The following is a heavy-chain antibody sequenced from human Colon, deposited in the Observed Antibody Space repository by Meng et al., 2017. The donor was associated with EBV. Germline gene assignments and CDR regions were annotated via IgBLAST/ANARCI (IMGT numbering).Heavy chain of an antibody. CDR1: GGSISSGGYY. D-gene: IGHD3-10*01. J-gene: IGHJ5*02. V-gene: IGHV4-31*03. Sequence: QGPLQASGPVLVKPSQTLALTCTVSGGSISSGGYYLSWIRQHPGKGLEWIGYIHSSGSTYYNPSLRSRLTISVDTSKNQFSLKLSSVTAADTAVYYCARASYGSGSPLGESWFDPWGQGTLVTASS. CDR3: ARASYGSGSPLGESWFDP. CDR2: IHSSGST.